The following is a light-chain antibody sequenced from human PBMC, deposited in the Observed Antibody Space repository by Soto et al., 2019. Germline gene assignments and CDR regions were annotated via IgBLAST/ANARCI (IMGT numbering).Light chain of an antibody. CDR1: QSIKTY. CDR2: DAS. J-gene: IGKJ5*01. Sequence: EIQMTQSPSSLSASVGARVTITCRASQSIKTYLNWYQQKPGNAPRLLIYDASSLQIGVPSTFSGSGSGTDFTLTISSLQPEDFATYYFQQCYTTPRTFGQGTRLEI. V-gene: IGKV1-39*01. CDR3: QQCYTTPRT.